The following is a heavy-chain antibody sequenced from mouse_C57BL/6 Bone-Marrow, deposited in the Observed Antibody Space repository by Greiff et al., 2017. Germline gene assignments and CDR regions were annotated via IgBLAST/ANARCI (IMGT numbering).Heavy chain of an antibody. V-gene: IGHV5-17*01. Sequence: EVKLMESGGGLVKPGGSLKLSCAASGFTFSDYGMHWVRQAPEKGLEWVAYISSGSSTIDYADTVKGRFTISRANTKNTLLLQMTRLRSEDTAMSYCAGRDNPFFDYWGQGTTLTVSS. D-gene: IGHD1-3*01. J-gene: IGHJ2*01. CDR3: AGRDNPFFDY. CDR2: ISSGSSTI. CDR1: GFTFSDYG.